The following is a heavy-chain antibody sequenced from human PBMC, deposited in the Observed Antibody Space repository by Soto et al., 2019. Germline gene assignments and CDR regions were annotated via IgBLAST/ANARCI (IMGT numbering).Heavy chain of an antibody. CDR2: VKTKADGGTT. CDR3: TSRIRTTNDY. D-gene: IGHD1-1*01. V-gene: IGHV3-15*07. CDR1: GFTFTNAC. Sequence: PGGSLRLSCAASGFTFTNACMNWVRKAPGKGPEWVGRVKTKADGGTTDYAAPAKGRFTISRDDSINTVYLQMNSLKIEDTAVYYCTSRIRTTNDYWGQGTLVTVSS. J-gene: IGHJ4*02.